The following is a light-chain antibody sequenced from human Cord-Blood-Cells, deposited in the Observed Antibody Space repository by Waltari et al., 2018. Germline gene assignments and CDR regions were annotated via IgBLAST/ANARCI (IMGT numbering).Light chain of an antibody. V-gene: IGKV3-20*01. Sequence: EIVLTQSPGTLSLSPGERATPSCRASQSVSSSYLAWYQQKPGQAPRLLIYGASSRATGIPDRFSGSGSGTDVTLTISRLEPEDFAVYYCQQYGSSPLTFGGGTKVEIK. CDR1: QSVSSSY. J-gene: IGKJ4*01. CDR2: GAS. CDR3: QQYGSSPLT.